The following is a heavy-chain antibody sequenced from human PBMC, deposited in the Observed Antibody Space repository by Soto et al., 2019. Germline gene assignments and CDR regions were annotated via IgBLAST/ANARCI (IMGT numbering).Heavy chain of an antibody. CDR2: IYYSGST. V-gene: IGHV4-39*01. CDR1: GGSISSSSYY. J-gene: IGHJ6*03. Sequence: SETLSLTCTVSGGSISSSSYYWGWIRQPPGKGLEWIGSIYYSGSTYYNPSLKSRVTISVDTSKNQFSLKLSSVTAADTAVYYGARHVGVVPAAMGVGIHYYYMDVWGKGTTVTVSS. D-gene: IGHD2-2*01. CDR3: ARHVGVVPAAMGVGIHYYYMDV.